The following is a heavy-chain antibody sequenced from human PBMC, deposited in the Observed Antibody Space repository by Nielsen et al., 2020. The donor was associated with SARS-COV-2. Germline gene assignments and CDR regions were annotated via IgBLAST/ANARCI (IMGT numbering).Heavy chain of an antibody. D-gene: IGHD6-19*01. CDR3: ARRDSSGPGWFDP. Sequence: SETLSLTCSVSGYSISRGYYWGWIRQAPAKGLEWIGNMFHNGRTYYNSSLKSRVTMSVDTSQNQFSLKLNSVTAADAAVYYCARRDSSGPGWFDPWGHGVLVTVSS. J-gene: IGHJ5*02. V-gene: IGHV4-38-2*01. CDR1: GYSISRGYY. CDR2: MFHNGRT.